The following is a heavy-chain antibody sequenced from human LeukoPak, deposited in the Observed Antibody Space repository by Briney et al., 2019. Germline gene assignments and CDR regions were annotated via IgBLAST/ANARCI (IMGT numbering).Heavy chain of an antibody. CDR1: GFTFSSYA. CDR3: ARVESPMVRGVLPLSFFDY. V-gene: IGHV3-30*04. D-gene: IGHD3-10*01. J-gene: IGHJ4*02. CDR2: ISDDGSNK. Sequence: GGSLRLSCAASGFTFSSYAMHWGRQARGKVLGWGAVISDDGSNKYYADSVKGRFTIPRDNYKNTLYLQMNSLRAEETAVYYCARVESPMVRGVLPLSFFDYWGQGTLVTVSS.